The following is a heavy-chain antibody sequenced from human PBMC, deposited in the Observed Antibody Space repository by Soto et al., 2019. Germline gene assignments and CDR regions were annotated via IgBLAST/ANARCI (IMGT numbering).Heavy chain of an antibody. CDR3: ARGPRGGDNYSNYNWFDP. Sequence: SVKVSCKASGGTFSSYAISWVRQAPGQGLEWMGGIIPIFGTANYAQKFQGRVTMTRDTSINTAYMELSSLTSEDTALYFCARGPRGGDNYSNYNWFDPWGQRTLVTVSS. D-gene: IGHD4-4*01. CDR1: GGTFSSYA. J-gene: IGHJ5*02. V-gene: IGHV1-69*05. CDR2: IIPIFGTA.